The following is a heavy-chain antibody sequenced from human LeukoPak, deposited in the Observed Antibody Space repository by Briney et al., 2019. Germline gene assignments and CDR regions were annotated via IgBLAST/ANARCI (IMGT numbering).Heavy chain of an antibody. Sequence: GASLRLSCAAAGLTFSGSAMHWVRQASEKGLEWVGRIRSKANSYATAYAASVKGRFTISRDDSKNTAYLQMNSLKTEDTAVYYCTSSSENYDILTGYYNVPLDYWGQGTLVTVSS. CDR2: IRSKANSYAT. V-gene: IGHV3-73*01. CDR3: TSSSENYDILTGYYNVPLDY. D-gene: IGHD3-9*01. J-gene: IGHJ4*02. CDR1: GLTFSGSA.